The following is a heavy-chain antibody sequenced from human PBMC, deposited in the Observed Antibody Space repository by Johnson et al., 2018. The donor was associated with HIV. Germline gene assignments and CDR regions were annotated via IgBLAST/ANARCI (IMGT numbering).Heavy chain of an antibody. V-gene: IGHV3-30*04. J-gene: IGHJ3*02. D-gene: IGHD6-13*01. Sequence: QVQLLESGGGVVQPGRSLRLSCAASGFTFSSYALYWVRQVPGKGLEWVATISYDGGNKYYAAYVKGRFTISRDNSKNTLFLQMNSLRAEDTAVYYCAKDPGIAAAEDAFDIWGQGTMVTVSS. CDR2: ISYDGGNK. CDR3: AKDPGIAAAEDAFDI. CDR1: GFTFSSYA.